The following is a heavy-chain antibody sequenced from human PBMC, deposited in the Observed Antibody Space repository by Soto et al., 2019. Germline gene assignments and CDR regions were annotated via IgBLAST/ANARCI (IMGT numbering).Heavy chain of an antibody. CDR2: ISYDGSNK. D-gene: IGHD1-26*01. J-gene: IGHJ5*02. CDR1: GFTFSSYA. V-gene: IGHV3-30-3*01. Sequence: QVQLVESGGGVVQPGRSLRLSCAASGFTFSSYAMHWVRQAPGKGLEWVAVISYDGSNKYYADSVKGRFTISRDNSKNTLYLQMNSLRAEDTAVYYCARLIGGASGDWFDPWGQGTLVTVSS. CDR3: ARLIGGASGDWFDP.